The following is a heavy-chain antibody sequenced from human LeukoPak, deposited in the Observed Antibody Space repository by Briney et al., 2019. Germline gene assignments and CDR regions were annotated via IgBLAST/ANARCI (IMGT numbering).Heavy chain of an antibody. J-gene: IGHJ6*03. D-gene: IGHD4-17*01. V-gene: IGHV1-46*01. CDR1: GYTFTSYG. CDR2: INPSGDST. Sequence: GASVKVSCKASGYTFTSYGISWVRQAPGQGLEWMGIINPSGDSTSYAQKFQGRVTMTRDMSTSTVYMELSSLRSEDTAVYYCAILTVTTYWPYYYYYMDVWGKGTTVTVSS. CDR3: AILTVTTYWPYYYYYMDV.